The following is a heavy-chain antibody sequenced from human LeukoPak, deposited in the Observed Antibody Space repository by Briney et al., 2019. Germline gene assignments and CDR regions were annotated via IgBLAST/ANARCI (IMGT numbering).Heavy chain of an antibody. CDR3: ARVRSDYSSSSPPDY. V-gene: IGHV3-74*01. CDR2: IDNGGTTT. J-gene: IGHJ4*02. D-gene: IGHD6-6*01. Sequence: GGSLRLSCAASGFTFSSYWMHWVRQAPGKGLVWVSRIDNGGTTTLYADSVRGRFTISRDNAKNTLYLQMNSLRAEDTAIYFCARVRSDYSSSSPPDYWGQGTPVTVSS. CDR1: GFTFSSYW.